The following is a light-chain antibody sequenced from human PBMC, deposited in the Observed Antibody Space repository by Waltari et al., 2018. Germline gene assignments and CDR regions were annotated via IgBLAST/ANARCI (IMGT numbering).Light chain of an antibody. Sequence: QSALTQPASVSGSPGQSITLSCTVTSNDIGNYDLVSWYQQRPGEAPKLLMYGATKRPSGVSNRFSGSKSGKTASLTISGLQTEDEADYYCFSFVAANSFVFGPGTKVTVL. J-gene: IGLJ1*01. V-gene: IGLV2-23*01. CDR2: GAT. CDR3: FSFVAANSFV. CDR1: SNDIGNYDL.